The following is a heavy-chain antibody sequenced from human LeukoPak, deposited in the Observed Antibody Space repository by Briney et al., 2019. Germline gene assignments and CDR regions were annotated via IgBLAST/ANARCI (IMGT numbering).Heavy chain of an antibody. D-gene: IGHD2-15*01. J-gene: IGHJ4*02. CDR1: GGTFSSYA. Sequence: PWASVTVSCKASGGTFSSYAISWVRQAPGQGLEWMGGIIPIFGTASYAQKFQGRVTMTRDTSTSTVYMELSSLRSEDTAVYYCARDYGQGVVVVAAPDYYFDYWGQGTLVTVSS. CDR2: IIPIFGTA. CDR3: ARDYGQGVVVVAAPDYYFDY. V-gene: IGHV1-69*05.